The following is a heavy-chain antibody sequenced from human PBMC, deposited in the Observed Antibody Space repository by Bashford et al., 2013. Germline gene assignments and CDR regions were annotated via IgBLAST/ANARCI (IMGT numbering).Heavy chain of an antibody. J-gene: IGHJ4*02. Sequence: VRQAPGKGLEWVAVISYDGSNKYYADSVKGRFTISRDNSKNTLYLQMNSLRAEDTAVYYCAKGRVWCSGGSCYLAYWGQGTLVTVSS. V-gene: IGHV3-30*18. CDR3: AKGRVWCSGGSCYLAY. CDR2: ISYDGSNK. D-gene: IGHD2-15*01.